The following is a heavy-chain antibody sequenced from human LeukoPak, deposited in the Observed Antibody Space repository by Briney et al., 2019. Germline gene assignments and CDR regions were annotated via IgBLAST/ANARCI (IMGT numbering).Heavy chain of an antibody. CDR3: ASREPIAAAGTSYYYYYMDV. D-gene: IGHD6-13*01. J-gene: IGHJ6*03. CDR1: GGTFSSYA. V-gene: IGHV1-69*06. CDR2: IIPIFGTA. Sequence: SVKVSCKASGGTFSSYAISWVRQAPGQGLEWMGGIIPIFGTANYAQKFQGRVTITADKSTSTAYMELSSLRSEDTAVYYCASREPIAAAGTSYYYYYMDVWGKGTTVTVSS.